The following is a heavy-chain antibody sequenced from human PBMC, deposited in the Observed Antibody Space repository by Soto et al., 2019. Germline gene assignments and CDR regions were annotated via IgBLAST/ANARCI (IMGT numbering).Heavy chain of an antibody. Sequence: QVPLVQSGAEVKKPGASVKVSCKASGYTFTSNDINWVRQASGQGLEWMGWMNPNTGGSGYAQDFQGRITMTRDTATSTAYIELTSLRSDDTAVYYCARGGPAAGYDLWGQGTLVTVSS. J-gene: IGHJ4*02. V-gene: IGHV1-8*01. CDR1: GYTFTSND. CDR3: ARGGPAAGYDL. CDR2: MNPNTGGS. D-gene: IGHD6-13*01.